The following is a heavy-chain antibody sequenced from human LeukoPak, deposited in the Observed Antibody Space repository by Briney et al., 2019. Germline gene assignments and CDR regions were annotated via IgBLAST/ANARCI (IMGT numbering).Heavy chain of an antibody. CDR1: GYTFTAYG. CDR2: ISAYNGNT. J-gene: IGHJ5*02. D-gene: IGHD3-10*01. V-gene: IGHV1-18*01. CDR3: ARESGYGSGSPWWFDP. Sequence: ASVKVSCKASGYTFTAYGISWVRQAPGQGLEWMGWISAYNGNTMYAQKFQGRVTMTTDTSTSTAYMELRSLRSDDTAVYYCARESGYGSGSPWWFDPWGQGTLVTVSS.